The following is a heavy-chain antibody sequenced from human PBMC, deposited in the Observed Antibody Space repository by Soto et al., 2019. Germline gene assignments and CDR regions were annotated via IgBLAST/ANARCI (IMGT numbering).Heavy chain of an antibody. CDR3: ASGTWIYSNYHGSPEYYYYYLDF. Sequence: QVQLVQSGAEVKTPGASVKVSCKASGYTFTSYYMHWVRPAPGQGLEWMGIINPSGGSTSYAQKFQGRVTMTRDTSTRTVYMELSSLRSEDTAVYYCASGTWIYSNYHGSPEYYYYYLDFWGKGSTVTVSS. CDR2: INPSGGST. J-gene: IGHJ6*03. CDR1: GYTFTSYY. V-gene: IGHV1-46*03. D-gene: IGHD5-12*01.